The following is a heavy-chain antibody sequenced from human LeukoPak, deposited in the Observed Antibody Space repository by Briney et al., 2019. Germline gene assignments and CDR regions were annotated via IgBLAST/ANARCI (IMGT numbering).Heavy chain of an antibody. Sequence: ASVKVSCKASGYTFTGYYMHWVRQAPGQGLEWMGRINPNSGGTNYAQKFQGRVTMTRDTSISTAYMELSRLRSDNTAVYYCAREVYKLYNWFDPWGQGTLVTVSS. J-gene: IGHJ5*02. V-gene: IGHV1-2*06. CDR1: GYTFTGYY. CDR3: AREVYKLYNWFDP. CDR2: INPNSGGT. D-gene: IGHD5-24*01.